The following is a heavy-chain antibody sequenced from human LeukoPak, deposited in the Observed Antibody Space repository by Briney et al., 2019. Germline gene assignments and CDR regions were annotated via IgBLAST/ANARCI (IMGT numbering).Heavy chain of an antibody. CDR1: GFTFSNYE. Sequence: GGSLRLSCAVSGFTFSNYEMNWVRQAPGTGLEWVSSISSSGYTIYYADSVKGRFTISRDNAKNSLYLLMNSLRAEDTAVYYCARDYGGSSPFDYWGQGTLVTVSS. CDR3: ARDYGGSSPFDY. D-gene: IGHD4-23*01. CDR2: ISSSGYTI. J-gene: IGHJ4*02. V-gene: IGHV3-48*03.